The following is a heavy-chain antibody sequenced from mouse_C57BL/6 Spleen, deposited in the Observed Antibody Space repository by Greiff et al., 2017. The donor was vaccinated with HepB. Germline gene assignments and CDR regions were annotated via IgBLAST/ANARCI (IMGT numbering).Heavy chain of an antibody. CDR1: GYTFTSYW. J-gene: IGHJ1*03. CDR2: IYPGSGST. V-gene: IGHV1-55*01. D-gene: IGHD1-1*01. Sequence: QVQLQQPGAELVKPGASVKMSCKASGYTFTSYWITWVKQRPGQGLEWIGDIYPGSGSTNYNEKFKSKATLTVDTSSSTAYMQLSSLTSEDSAVYYCARVVYYYGSGYFDVWGTGTTVTVSS. CDR3: ARVVYYYGSGYFDV.